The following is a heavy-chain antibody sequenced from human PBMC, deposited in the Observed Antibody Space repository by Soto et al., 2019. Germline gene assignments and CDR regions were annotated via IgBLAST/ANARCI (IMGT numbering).Heavy chain of an antibody. V-gene: IGHV1-2*04. CDR2: INPNSGGT. CDR3: ARVAAAGYNWFDP. Sequence: GASVKVSCKASGGTFSSYAISWVRQAPGQGLEWMGWINPNSGGTNYAQKFQGWVTMTRDTSISTAYMELSRLRSDDTAVYYCARVAAAGYNWFDPWGQGTLVTVSS. D-gene: IGHD6-13*01. J-gene: IGHJ5*02. CDR1: GGTFSSYA.